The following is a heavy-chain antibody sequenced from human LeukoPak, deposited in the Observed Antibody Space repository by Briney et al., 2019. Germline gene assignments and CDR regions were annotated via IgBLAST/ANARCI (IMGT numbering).Heavy chain of an antibody. Sequence: GGSLRLSCAASGFTVSSNYMSWIRQAPGKGLEWVSIFYSGGYTYYADSVKGRFTISRDNSKNTLYLQMNSLRAEDTAVYYCARVDIVLMVYAFDYWGQGTLVTVSS. V-gene: IGHV3-66*02. J-gene: IGHJ4*02. CDR1: GFTVSSNY. CDR2: FYSGGYT. D-gene: IGHD2-8*01. CDR3: ARVDIVLMVYAFDY.